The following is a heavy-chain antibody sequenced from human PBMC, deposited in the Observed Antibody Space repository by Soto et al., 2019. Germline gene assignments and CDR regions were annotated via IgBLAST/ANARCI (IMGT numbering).Heavy chain of an antibody. J-gene: IGHJ2*01. CDR1: GYTFTGYY. D-gene: IGHD2-15*01. Sequence: ASVKVSCKASGYTFTGYYMHWVRQAPGQGLEWMGWIHTDNGDTKYSQKFQGRVTITRDTSASTAYLEVSSLRSEDTAVYYCAKQDWYFDLWGRGTLVTVSS. CDR3: AKQDWYFDL. CDR2: IHTDNGDT. V-gene: IGHV1-3*04.